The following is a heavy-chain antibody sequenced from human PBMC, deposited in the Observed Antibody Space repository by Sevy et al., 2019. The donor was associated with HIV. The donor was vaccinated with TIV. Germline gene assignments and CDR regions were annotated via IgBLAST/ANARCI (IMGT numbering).Heavy chain of an antibody. V-gene: IGHV3-23*01. CDR2: LRGSGGST. J-gene: IGHJ4*02. CDR1: GFTFSSYA. D-gene: IGHD6-6*01. Sequence: GGSLRLSCAASGFTFSSYAMSWVRRAPEKGLEWVSVLRGSGGSTDYADSVKGRFTISRDNSKNKLYLQMNSLRAEDTAVYYCAKGRRPIAARPFWDYWGQGTLVTVSS. CDR3: AKGRRPIAARPFWDY.